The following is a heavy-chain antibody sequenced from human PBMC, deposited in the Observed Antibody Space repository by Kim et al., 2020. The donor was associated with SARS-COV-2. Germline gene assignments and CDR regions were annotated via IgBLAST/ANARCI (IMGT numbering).Heavy chain of an antibody. Sequence: GGSLRLSCAASGFQFTDHYMDWVRQAPGKGLEWLSRTTNKNNIYTTYAPSVKGRFTVSRDDSKNSLFLQMKSLQSEDTAAYLGARDTAAAMDVWGQGTTV. CDR1: GFQFTDHY. D-gene: IGHD6-25*01. CDR3: ARDTAAAMDV. V-gene: IGHV3-72*01. J-gene: IGHJ6*02. CDR2: TTNKNNIYTT.